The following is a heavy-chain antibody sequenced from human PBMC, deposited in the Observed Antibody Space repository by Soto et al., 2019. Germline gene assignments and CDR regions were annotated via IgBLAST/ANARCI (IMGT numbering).Heavy chain of an antibody. CDR1: GDSVSNNNTA. CDR3: ARDVDGLDV. Sequence: SQTLSLTCVISGDSVSNNNTAWNWIRQSPSRGLEWLGRTYYRSKWYIDYAPSLKSRVIVTVDTSKNQFSLQVGAVTPDDSAVYYWARDVDGLDVLGQGITVSV. CDR2: TYYRSKWYI. J-gene: IGHJ6*02. D-gene: IGHD2-21*01. V-gene: IGHV6-1*01.